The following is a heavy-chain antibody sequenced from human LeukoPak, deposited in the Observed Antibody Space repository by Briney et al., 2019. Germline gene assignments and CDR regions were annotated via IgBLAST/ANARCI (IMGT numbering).Heavy chain of an antibody. V-gene: IGHV3-9*01. J-gene: IGHJ4*02. CDR3: AKGDRYYDSSAYPFDY. D-gene: IGHD3-22*01. CDR2: ISWNSGDI. CDR1: GLTFDDYA. Sequence: SLRLSCAASGLTFDDYAMHWVRQAPVKGLEWVSGISWNSGDIGYADSVKGRFTISRDNAKNSLYLQMNSLRAEDTALYYCAKGDRYYDSSAYPFDYWGQGTLVTVSS.